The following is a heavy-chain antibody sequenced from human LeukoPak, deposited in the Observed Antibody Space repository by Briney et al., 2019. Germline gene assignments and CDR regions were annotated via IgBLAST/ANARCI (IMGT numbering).Heavy chain of an antibody. CDR2: ISAYNGNT. CDR1: GYTFTSYG. J-gene: IGHJ6*02. CDR3: ARGPLYYDFWSGYYSSYYGMDV. D-gene: IGHD3-3*01. Sequence: GASVKVSCKASGYTFTSYGISWVRQAPGQGLEWMGWISAYNGNTNYAQKLQGRVTMTTDTSTSTAYMELRSLRSEDTAVYYCARGPLYYDFWSGYYSSYYGMDVWGQGTTVTVSS. V-gene: IGHV1-18*04.